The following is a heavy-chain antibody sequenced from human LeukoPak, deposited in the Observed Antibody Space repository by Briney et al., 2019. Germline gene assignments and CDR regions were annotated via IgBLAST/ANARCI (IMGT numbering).Heavy chain of an antibody. CDR2: IKPDGSEK. V-gene: IGHV3-7*01. D-gene: IGHD6-13*01. CDR3: ARGGSTSSWFWND. J-gene: IGHJ4*02. Sequence: GGSLRLSCAASGFTFSTKWMTWVRQDPGKGLEWVANIKPDGSEKFYVDSVKGRFTISRDNARNSLYLQMNSLRAEDMAVYYCARGGSTSSWFWNDWGQGTLVTVSS. CDR1: GFTFSTKW.